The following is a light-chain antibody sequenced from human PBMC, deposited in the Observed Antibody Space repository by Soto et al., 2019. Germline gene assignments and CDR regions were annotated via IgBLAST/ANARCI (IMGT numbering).Light chain of an antibody. J-gene: IGLJ3*02. CDR3: NSYAGSNNWV. CDR2: EVS. Sequence: QSALTQPPSASGSPGQSVTISCTGTSSDVGGYNYVSWYQQHPGKAPKLMIYEVSKRPSGFTDRSSGSKSGNTASLTVSGHHAEDEADYYCNSYAGSNNWVFGGGTKLTVL. CDR1: SSDVGGYNY. V-gene: IGLV2-8*01.